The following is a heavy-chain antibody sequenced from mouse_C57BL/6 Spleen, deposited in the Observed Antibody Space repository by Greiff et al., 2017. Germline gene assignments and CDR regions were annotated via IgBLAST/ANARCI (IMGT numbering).Heavy chain of an antibody. CDR3: ARDYSWYFDV. J-gene: IGHJ1*03. V-gene: IGHV1-18*01. CDR2: INPNNGGT. Sequence: EVQLQQSGPELVKPGASVKIPCKASGYTFTDYNMDWVKQSHGKSLEWIGDINPNNGGTIYNQKFKGKATLTGDKSSSTAYMELRSLTSEDTAVYYCARDYSWYFDVWGTGTTVTVSS. CDR1: GYTFTDYN. D-gene: IGHD2-13*01.